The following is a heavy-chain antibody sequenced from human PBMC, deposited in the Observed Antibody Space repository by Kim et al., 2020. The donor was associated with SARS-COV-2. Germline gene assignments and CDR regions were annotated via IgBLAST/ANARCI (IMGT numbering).Heavy chain of an antibody. V-gene: IGHV4-34*01. D-gene: IGHD5-12*01. Sequence: YNPSLKSRVTISVETSKNQFSLKLSSVTAADTAVYYWARGGEWLRQFDYWGQGTLVTVSS. J-gene: IGHJ4*02. CDR3: ARGGEWLRQFDY.